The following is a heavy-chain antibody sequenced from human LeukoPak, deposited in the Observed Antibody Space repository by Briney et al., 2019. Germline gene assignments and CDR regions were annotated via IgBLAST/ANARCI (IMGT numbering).Heavy chain of an antibody. Sequence: KTSETLSLTCTVSGVSISSTSYCWGWIRQPPGKEPEWIGSIYYSGRSYYNPSLKSRVTISVYTPKSQFSLKLSSVTAADTAVYYCAQSLGASTWFGNWFDPWGQGTLVTVSS. CDR2: IYYSGRS. J-gene: IGHJ5*02. V-gene: IGHV4-39*01. D-gene: IGHD3-10*01. CDR1: GVSISSTSYC. CDR3: AQSLGASTWFGNWFDP.